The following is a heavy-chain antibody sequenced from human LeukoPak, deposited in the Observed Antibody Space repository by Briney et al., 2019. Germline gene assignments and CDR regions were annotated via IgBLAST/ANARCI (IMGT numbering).Heavy chain of an antibody. Sequence: SQTLSLTCTVSGGSISSGGYYWSWIRQHPGQGLEWIGYIYYSGSTYYNPSLKSRVTISVDTSKNQFSLKLSSVTAADTAVYYCARAAEAYSSGWYLDNWFDPWGRGTLVTVSS. V-gene: IGHV4-31*03. D-gene: IGHD6-19*01. J-gene: IGHJ5*02. CDR1: GGSISSGGYY. CDR3: ARAAEAYSSGWYLDNWFDP. CDR2: IYYSGST.